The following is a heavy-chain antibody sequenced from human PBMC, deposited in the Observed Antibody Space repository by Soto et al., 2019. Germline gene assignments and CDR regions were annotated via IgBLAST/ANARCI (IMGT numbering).Heavy chain of an antibody. J-gene: IGHJ3*02. V-gene: IGHV3-7*01. CDR2: IKQDGSEK. Sequence: GGSLRLSCAASGFTFSSYWMSWVRQAPGKGLEWVANIKQDGSEKYYVDSVKGRFTISRDNAKNSLYLQMNSLRAEDTAVYYCARDYCSSTSCYGQFAFDIWGQGTMVTVSS. CDR3: ARDYCSSTSCYGQFAFDI. D-gene: IGHD2-2*01. CDR1: GFTFSSYW.